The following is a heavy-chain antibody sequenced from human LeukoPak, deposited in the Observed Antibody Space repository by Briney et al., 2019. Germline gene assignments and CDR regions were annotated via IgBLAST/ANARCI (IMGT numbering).Heavy chain of an antibody. CDR1: GYTFTSYY. CDR2: INPSGGST. CDR3: ERARSGSYER. V-gene: IGHV1-46*01. D-gene: IGHD1-26*01. Sequence: ASVNVSCKASGYTFTSYYMHWVRQAPGQGREWMGVINPSGGSTSYAENFQGRVTMTRDTATSTVYMELSSLRSEDTAVYYCERARSGSYERWGEGALVSVS. J-gene: IGHJ1*01.